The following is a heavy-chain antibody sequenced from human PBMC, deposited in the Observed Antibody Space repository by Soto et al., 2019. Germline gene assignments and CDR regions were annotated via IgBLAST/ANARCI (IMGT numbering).Heavy chain of an antibody. V-gene: IGHV3-23*01. CDR1: GFTFSSYA. J-gene: IGHJ4*02. CDR2: ISGSGGST. CDR3: AKDRDPYCSGGSCYGAFFY. Sequence: EVQLLESGGGLVQPGGSLRLSCAASGFTFSSYAMSWVRQAPGKGLEWVSAISGSGGSTYYADSVKGRFTISRDNSKNTRYLQMNSLRAEDTAVYYCAKDRDPYCSGGSCYGAFFYWGQGTLVTVSS. D-gene: IGHD2-15*01.